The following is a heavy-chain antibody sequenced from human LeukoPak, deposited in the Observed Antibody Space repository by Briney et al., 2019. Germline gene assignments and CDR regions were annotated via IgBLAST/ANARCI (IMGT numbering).Heavy chain of an antibody. D-gene: IGHD3-10*01. CDR2: ISGSGGGT. Sequence: GWSLRLSCAASGFTFSSYGMSWVRQAPGKGLEWVSGISGSGGGTNYADSVKGRFTISRDNSKNTLYLQMSSLRAEDTAVYYCAKAGGYGSGSYLTWFDPWGQGTLVTVSS. V-gene: IGHV3-23*01. CDR1: GFTFSSYG. J-gene: IGHJ5*02. CDR3: AKAGGYGSGSYLTWFDP.